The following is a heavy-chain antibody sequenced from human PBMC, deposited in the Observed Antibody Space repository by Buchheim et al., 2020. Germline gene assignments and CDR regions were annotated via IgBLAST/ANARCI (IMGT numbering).Heavy chain of an antibody. CDR1: GFSFSSYW. D-gene: IGHD4-17*01. J-gene: IGHJ4*02. CDR2: INQHGSEK. CDR3: ARGGDSGDYGDY. Sequence: EVQLVESGGGLVQPGGSLRLSCAASGFSFSSYWMTWVRQAPGKGLEWVANINQHGSEKDYVDSVKGRFTISRDNAKNSLYLQMNSLRAEDTAMYYCARGGDSGDYGDYWGQGTL. V-gene: IGHV3-7*03.